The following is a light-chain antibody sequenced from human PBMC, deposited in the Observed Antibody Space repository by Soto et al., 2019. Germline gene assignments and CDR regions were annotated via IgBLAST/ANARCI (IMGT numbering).Light chain of an antibody. CDR2: GAS. J-gene: IGKJ2*01. CDR3: QQYNSYSPYT. V-gene: IGKV3-15*01. Sequence: IIMTQSPATLSVSPGERVTFSCRASQSISTNLAWYQQKPGQAPRLLIYGASTRDTHIPDRFSGTGSETEFTLSVSSLQSEDFATYYCQQYNSYSPYTFGQGTKLEIK. CDR1: QSISTN.